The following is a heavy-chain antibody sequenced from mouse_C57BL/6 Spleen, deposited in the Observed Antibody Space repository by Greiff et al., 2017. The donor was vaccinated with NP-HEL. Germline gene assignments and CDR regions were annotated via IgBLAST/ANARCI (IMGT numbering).Heavy chain of an antibody. D-gene: IGHD1-1*01. CDR2: INPNNGGT. Sequence: VQLQQSGPELVKPGASVKMSCKASGYTFTDYNMHWVKQSHGKSLEWIGYINPNNGGTSYNQKFKGKATLTVNKSSSTAYMELRSLTSEDSAVYYCARRFDYYGSSYGYFDVWGTGTTVTVSS. CDR3: ARRFDYYGSSYGYFDV. V-gene: IGHV1-22*01. J-gene: IGHJ1*03. CDR1: GYTFTDYN.